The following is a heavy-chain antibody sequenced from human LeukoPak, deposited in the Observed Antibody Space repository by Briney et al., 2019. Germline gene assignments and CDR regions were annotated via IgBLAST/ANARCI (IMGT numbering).Heavy chain of an antibody. Sequence: PSETLSLTCTVSGFVSGESISTYSCRWFRQPAGKGLEWLGRINTIGSTNYNPSLKRRVTISEDKSNNQLSLRLSSVTAADTAVYFCARDSRGTAPWYFDVWGRGTLVTVSS. CDR2: INTIGST. J-gene: IGHJ2*01. CDR1: GESISTYS. CDR3: ARDSRGTAPWYFDV. V-gene: IGHV4-4*07. D-gene: IGHD3-22*01.